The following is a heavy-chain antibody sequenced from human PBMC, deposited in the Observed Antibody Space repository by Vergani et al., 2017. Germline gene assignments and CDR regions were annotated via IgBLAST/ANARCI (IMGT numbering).Heavy chain of an antibody. CDR1: GGSISSGDYY. V-gene: IGHV4-30-4*01. J-gene: IGHJ4*02. D-gene: IGHD3-9*01. CDR3: ARAHLRYFDWFPLDY. CDR2: IYYSGST. Sequence: QVQLQESGPGLVKPSQTLSLTCTVSGGSISSGDYYWSWLRQPPGKGLEWIGYIYYSGSTYYNPSLKSRVTISVDTSKNQFSLKLSSVTAADTAVYYCARAHLRYFDWFPLDYWGQGTLVTVSS.